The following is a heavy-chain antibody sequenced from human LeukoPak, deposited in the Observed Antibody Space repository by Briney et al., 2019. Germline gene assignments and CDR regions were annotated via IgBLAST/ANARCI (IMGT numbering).Heavy chain of an antibody. Sequence: SETLSLTCSVSGGSISSHSYFWGWIRQPPGKGLEWIGSVSYSGDTYFNPSLKSRDSISVDASKNQVSLQLCSVTAADTAVYYCARLYDGAGSYYFDFWGPGALVTVSS. CDR2: VSYSGDT. D-gene: IGHD3-10*01. J-gene: IGHJ4*02. CDR3: ARLYDGAGSYYFDF. V-gene: IGHV4-39*01. CDR1: GGSISSHSYF.